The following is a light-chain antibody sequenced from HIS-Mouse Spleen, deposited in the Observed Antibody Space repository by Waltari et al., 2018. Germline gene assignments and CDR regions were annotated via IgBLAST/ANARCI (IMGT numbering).Light chain of an antibody. CDR1: ALPKQY. CDR2: KDR. Sequence: SYELTQPPSVSVSPGQTARITCSGDALPKQYAYWYQQKPGQAPVPVIYKDRERPSGIPEGFSGSSSGTTVTLTISGVQAEDEADYYCCSYAGSSTWVFGGGTKLTVL. CDR3: CSYAGSSTWV. V-gene: IGLV3-25*03. J-gene: IGLJ3*02.